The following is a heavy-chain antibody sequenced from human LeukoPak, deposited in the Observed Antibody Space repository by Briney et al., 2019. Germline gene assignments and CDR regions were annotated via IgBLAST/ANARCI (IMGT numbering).Heavy chain of an antibody. CDR2: IYSGGDT. Sequence: KPGGSLRLSCTASGFTVSSSYLSWVRQAPGKGLEWVSVIYSGGDTYYADSVKGRFTISRDNSENTLYLQMNSLRAEDTAVYYCASRPGFNYWGQGTLVTVSS. CDR3: ASRPGFNY. J-gene: IGHJ4*02. CDR1: GFTVSSSY. V-gene: IGHV3-53*01. D-gene: IGHD1-14*01.